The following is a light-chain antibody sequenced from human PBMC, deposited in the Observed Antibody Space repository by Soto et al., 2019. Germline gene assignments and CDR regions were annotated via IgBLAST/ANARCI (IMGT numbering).Light chain of an antibody. Sequence: DLQMTQSPSSLSASVGDRVTITCRASQSISSYLNWYQQNPGKAPKLLIYAASSLQSGVPSRFSGSGSGTDFTLTISSLQPEDFATYYCQQSYSTPYTFGQGTKLEIK. J-gene: IGKJ2*01. CDR2: AAS. CDR1: QSISSY. CDR3: QQSYSTPYT. V-gene: IGKV1-39*01.